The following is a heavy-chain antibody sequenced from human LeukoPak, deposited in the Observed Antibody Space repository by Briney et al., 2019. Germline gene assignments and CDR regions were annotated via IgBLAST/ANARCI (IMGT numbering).Heavy chain of an antibody. CDR1: GYTFTGYY. D-gene: IGHD3-16*02. CDR2: INPISGGT. Sequence: ASVKVSCKASGYTFTGYYMHWVRQAPGQGLEWMGRINPISGGTNYAQKFQGRVTMTRDTSMSTAYMELSRLRSDDTAVYYCARGGVYDYVWGSYRQPDFWGQGTLVTVSS. V-gene: IGHV1-2*06. J-gene: IGHJ4*02. CDR3: ARGGVYDYVWGSYRQPDF.